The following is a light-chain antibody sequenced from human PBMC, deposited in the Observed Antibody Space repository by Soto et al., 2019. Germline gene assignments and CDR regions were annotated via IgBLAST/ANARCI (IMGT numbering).Light chain of an antibody. J-gene: IGKJ1*01. V-gene: IGKV3-20*01. CDR2: GAS. CDR3: QQYGSSPGT. CDR1: QSVSSSY. Sequence: EIVLPQSPGTLSLSPGERATLSCRASQSVSSSYLAWYQQKPGQAPRLLIYGASSRATGIPDRFSCSGSGTDFTLTISRLEPEDFAVYYCQQYGSSPGTFGQGTKVEIK.